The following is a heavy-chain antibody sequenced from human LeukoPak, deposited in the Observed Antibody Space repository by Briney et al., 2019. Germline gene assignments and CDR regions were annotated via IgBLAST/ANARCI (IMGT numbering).Heavy chain of an antibody. D-gene: IGHD4-23*01. J-gene: IGHJ4*02. CDR2: IDPSDSYT. V-gene: IGHV5-10-1*01. Sequence: GESLKISCKGSGYSFTSHWIGWVRQMPGKGLEWMGRIDPSDSYTNYSPSFQGHVTISADKSISTAYLQWSSLKASDTAMYYCATSYGGNAYWGQGTLVTVSS. CDR1: GYSFTSHW. CDR3: ATSYGGNAY.